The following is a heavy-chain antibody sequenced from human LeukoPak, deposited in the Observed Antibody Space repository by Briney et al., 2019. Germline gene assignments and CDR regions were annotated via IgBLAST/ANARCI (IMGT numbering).Heavy chain of an antibody. Sequence: PSETLSLTCTVSGGSISSYYWGWIRQPPGKGLEWIGTIYYSGSTYYNPSLESRVTISVDTSKNQFSLKLSSVTASDTAVYYCARRFAPSRNDAFDIWGQGTMVTVSS. D-gene: IGHD3-10*01. J-gene: IGHJ3*02. CDR1: GGSISSYY. CDR2: IYYSGST. CDR3: ARRFAPSRNDAFDI. V-gene: IGHV4-39*01.